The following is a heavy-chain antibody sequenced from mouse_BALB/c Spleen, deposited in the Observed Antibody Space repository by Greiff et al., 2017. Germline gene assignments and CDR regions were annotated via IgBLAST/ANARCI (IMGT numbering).Heavy chain of an antibody. D-gene: IGHD1-1*01. Sequence: VQLQESGAELVRPGTSVKVSCKASGYAFTNYLIEWVKQRPGQGLEWIGVINPGSGGTNYNEKFKGNATLTADKSSSTAYMQLSSLTSDDSAVYFCAIYYAYAMDYWGQGTSVTVSS. CDR1: GYAFTNYL. V-gene: IGHV1-54*01. J-gene: IGHJ4*01. CDR2: INPGSGGT. CDR3: AIYYAYAMDY.